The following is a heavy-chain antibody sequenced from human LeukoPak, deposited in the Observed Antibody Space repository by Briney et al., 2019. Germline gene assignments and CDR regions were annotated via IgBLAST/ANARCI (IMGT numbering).Heavy chain of an antibody. CDR3: ARDVSKIIVVSVSKTGDQDYYFDY. Sequence: SETLSLTCSVGGCSISSYYWMWIPQPAGKGREWIVRIYTSGSTNYHPSLKSRVTMSVDTSKNQFSLKLSPVTAADTAAYYCARDVSKIIVVSVSKTGDQDYYFDYWGQGTVVTVSS. V-gene: IGHV4-4*07. J-gene: IGHJ4*02. D-gene: IGHD3-16*02. CDR1: GCSISSYY. CDR2: IYTSGST.